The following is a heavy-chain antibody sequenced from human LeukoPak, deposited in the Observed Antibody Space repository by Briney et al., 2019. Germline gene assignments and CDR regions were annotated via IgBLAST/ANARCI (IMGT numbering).Heavy chain of an antibody. CDR2: INAGNGNT. V-gene: IGHV1-3*01. Sequence: ASVKVSCKASGYTFTSYAMHWVRQAPGQRLEWMGWINAGNGNTKYSQKFQGGVTITRDTSAGTAYMELSSLRSEDTAVYYCASSTRYCSSTSCYGYYGMDVWGQGTTVTVSS. CDR3: ASSTRYCSSTSCYGYYGMDV. D-gene: IGHD2-2*01. J-gene: IGHJ6*02. CDR1: GYTFTSYA.